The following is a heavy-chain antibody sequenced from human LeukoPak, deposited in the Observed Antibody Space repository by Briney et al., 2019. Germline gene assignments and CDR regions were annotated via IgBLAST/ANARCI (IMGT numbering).Heavy chain of an antibody. CDR3: ARYGSLLYFDL. J-gene: IGHJ2*01. V-gene: IGHV4-59*07. CDR2: IDYSGRA. CDR1: GGSISSHY. Sequence: SDTLSLTCTVSGGSISSHYWSWIRQPPGKGLEWIGYIDYSGRANYNPSLKSRVTISVDTSKNQFSLKLSSVTAADTAVYYCARYGSLLYFDLWGRGTLVTVSS. D-gene: IGHD3-10*01.